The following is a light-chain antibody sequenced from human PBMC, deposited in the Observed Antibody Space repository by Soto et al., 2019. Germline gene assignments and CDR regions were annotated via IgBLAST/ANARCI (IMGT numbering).Light chain of an antibody. CDR1: SSNIGAGYD. J-gene: IGLJ1*01. V-gene: IGLV1-40*01. CDR2: GNI. CDR3: QSYDSTLSARYV. Sequence: QSFLTEPPSVSGTPGQRVTISCTVSSSNIGAGYDVHWYQQRPGTAPKLLIFGNINRPSGVPDRFSGSKSGTSASLAITGLQAEDEGDYYCQSYDSTLSARYVFGTGTKVTVL.